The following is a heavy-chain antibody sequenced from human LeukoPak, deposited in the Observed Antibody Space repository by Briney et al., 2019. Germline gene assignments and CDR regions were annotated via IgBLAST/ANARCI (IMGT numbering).Heavy chain of an antibody. Sequence: PGGSLRLSCAASGFTFISSAISWVRPAPGGGREWVSTISGRGGSTYYADSEKGRFTISRDNSKNTLYLQMNSLRVEDTAVYYCAKTVPMDYGDPRRQGTLVTVSS. CDR3: AKTVPMDYGDP. V-gene: IGHV3-23*01. CDR2: ISGRGGST. CDR1: GFTFISSA. J-gene: IGHJ5*02. D-gene: IGHD4-17*01.